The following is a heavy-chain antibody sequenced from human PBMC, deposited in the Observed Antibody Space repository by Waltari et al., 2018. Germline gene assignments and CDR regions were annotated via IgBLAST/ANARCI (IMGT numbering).Heavy chain of an antibody. CDR2: IIPMFGIP. V-gene: IGHV1-69*12. Sequence: HVQFVQSGAEVKHPGSSGTASCKPAAVSFGAYTTRRVRLAPGQVLEWMVVIIPMFGIPEYSQKFQERLTITAEESTSTAYMGLSSLSSEDTAIYYCARHELGISQYYYNMYVWGQGTTVTISS. CDR1: AVSFGAYT. CDR3: ARHELGISQYYYNMYV. D-gene: IGHD3-16*01. J-gene: IGHJ6*03.